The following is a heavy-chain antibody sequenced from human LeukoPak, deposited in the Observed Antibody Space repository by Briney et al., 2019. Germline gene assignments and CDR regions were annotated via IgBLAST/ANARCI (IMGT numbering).Heavy chain of an antibody. CDR3: ARHEGKGSGSYYSNFDY. CDR2: IYYSGST. V-gene: IGHV4-39*01. CDR1: GGSMSSSSFY. J-gene: IGHJ4*02. D-gene: IGHD3-10*01. Sequence: PSETLSLTRTVSGGSMSSSSFYWAWIRQPPGKGLEWIGSIYYSGSTYYNPSLKSRVTISVDTSKNQFSLKLNSVTAADTAVYYCARHEGKGSGSYYSNFDYWGQGPLVTVSS.